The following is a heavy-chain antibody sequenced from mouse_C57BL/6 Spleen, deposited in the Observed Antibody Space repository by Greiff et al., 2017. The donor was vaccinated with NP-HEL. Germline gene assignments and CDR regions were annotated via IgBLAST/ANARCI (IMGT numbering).Heavy chain of an antibody. D-gene: IGHD1-1*01. Sequence: EVQLQQSGPELVKPGASVKISCKASGYTFTDYYMNWVKQSHGKSLEWIGDINPNNGGTSYNQKFKGKATLTVDKSSSTAYMELRSLTSEDSAVYYCARGITTVVAPFDYWGQGTTLTVSS. J-gene: IGHJ2*01. CDR3: ARGITTVVAPFDY. CDR1: GYTFTDYY. CDR2: INPNNGGT. V-gene: IGHV1-26*01.